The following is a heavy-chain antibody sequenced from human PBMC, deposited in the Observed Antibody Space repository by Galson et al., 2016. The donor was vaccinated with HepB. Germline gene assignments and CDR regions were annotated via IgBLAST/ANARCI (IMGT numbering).Heavy chain of an antibody. CDR2: IYYSGDT. J-gene: IGHJ5*02. D-gene: IGHD3-22*01. Sequence: TLSLTCTVSGGSIGGSPYFWTWIRQHPGKGPEFIGYIYYSGDTYYSPSLKSRLTISVDTSTNRFSLALSSVTAADTAVYYCARDQGLGRLIGATNWFDPWGQGMLVTVSS. CDR3: ARDQGLGRLIGATNWFDP. CDR1: GGSIGGSPYF. V-gene: IGHV4-31*03.